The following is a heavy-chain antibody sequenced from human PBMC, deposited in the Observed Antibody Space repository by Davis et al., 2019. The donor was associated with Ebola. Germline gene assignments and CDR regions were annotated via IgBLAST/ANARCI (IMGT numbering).Heavy chain of an antibody. D-gene: IGHD6-19*01. Sequence: GESLKISCKGSGYTFTEHWVAWVRQMPGKGLEWMGLIYSGDSDTRYSPSFQGQVTISADKSISTAYLQWSSLKASDTAMYYCARAYLSSGWYEYFDYWGQGTLVTVSS. CDR3: ARAYLSSGWYEYFDY. J-gene: IGHJ4*02. CDR1: GYTFTEHW. CDR2: IYSGDSDT. V-gene: IGHV5-51*01.